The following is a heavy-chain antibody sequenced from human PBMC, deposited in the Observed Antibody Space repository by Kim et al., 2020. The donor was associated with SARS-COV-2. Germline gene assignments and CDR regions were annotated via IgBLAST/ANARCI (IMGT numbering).Heavy chain of an antibody. Sequence: GGSLRLFCAASGFTFDDYAMHWVRQAPGKGLEWVSLISGDGGSTYYADSVKGRFTISRDNSKNSLYLQMNSLRTEDTALYYCAKDIEGPSSSWYRLWGPDYWGQGTLVTVSS. V-gene: IGHV3-43*02. D-gene: IGHD6-13*01. J-gene: IGHJ4*02. CDR1: GFTFDDYA. CDR3: AKDIEGPSSSWYRLWGPDY. CDR2: ISGDGGST.